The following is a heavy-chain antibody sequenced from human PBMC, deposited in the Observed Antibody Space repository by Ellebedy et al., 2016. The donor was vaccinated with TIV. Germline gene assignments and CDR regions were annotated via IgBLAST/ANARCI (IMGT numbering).Heavy chain of an antibody. D-gene: IGHD5-24*01. CDR1: GFTFSSYA. CDR3: ARVDFYGYNSGPRGYYGMDV. V-gene: IGHV3-23*01. J-gene: IGHJ6*02. Sequence: GESLKISCAASGFTFSSYAMSWVRQAPGKGLEWVSAISGSGGSTYNADSVKGRFTISRDNSKNTLYLQMNSLRAEDTAVYYCARVDFYGYNSGPRGYYGMDVWGQGTTVTVSS. CDR2: ISGSGGST.